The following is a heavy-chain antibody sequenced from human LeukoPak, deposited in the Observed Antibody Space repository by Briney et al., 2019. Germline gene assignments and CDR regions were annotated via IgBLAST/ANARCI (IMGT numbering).Heavy chain of an antibody. CDR1: GGSLSSYY. J-gene: IGHJ2*01. V-gene: IGHV4-4*09. CDR2: IYTSGST. D-gene: IGHD2-2*01. CDR3: ARHLRRYCSSTGCSLYWYFDL. Sequence: PSETLSLTCTVSGGSLSSYYWSWIRQPPGKGLEWIGYIYTSGSTNYNPSLKSRVTISVDTSKNQFSLKLSSVTAADTAVYYCARHLRRYCSSTGCSLYWYFDLWGRGTLVTVSS.